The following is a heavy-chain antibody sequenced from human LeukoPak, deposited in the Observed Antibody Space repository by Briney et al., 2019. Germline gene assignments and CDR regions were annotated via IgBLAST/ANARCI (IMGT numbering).Heavy chain of an antibody. Sequence: PGGSLRLSCAASGFTFSNAWMSWVRQAPGKGLEWVGRIKSKTDGGTTDYAAAVKGRFTISRDDSQNTLYLQMNSLKTEDTAVYYCTTEGLYTVTTLIAYWGQGTLVTVSS. D-gene: IGHD4-17*01. V-gene: IGHV3-15*01. CDR1: GFTFSNAW. CDR2: IKSKTDGGTT. CDR3: TTEGLYTVTTLIAY. J-gene: IGHJ4*02.